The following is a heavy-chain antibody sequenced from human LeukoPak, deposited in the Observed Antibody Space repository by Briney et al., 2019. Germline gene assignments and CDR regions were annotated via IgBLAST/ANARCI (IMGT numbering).Heavy chain of an antibody. Sequence: VASVEVSCKASGYTFTSYGISWVRQAPGQGLEWMGWISAYNGNTNYAQKLQGRVTMTTDTSTSTAYMELRSLRSDDTAVYYCARNLIAARPPTGAYYFDYWGQGTLVTVSS. D-gene: IGHD6-6*01. CDR3: ARNLIAARPPTGAYYFDY. CDR1: GYTFTSYG. V-gene: IGHV1-18*01. CDR2: ISAYNGNT. J-gene: IGHJ4*02.